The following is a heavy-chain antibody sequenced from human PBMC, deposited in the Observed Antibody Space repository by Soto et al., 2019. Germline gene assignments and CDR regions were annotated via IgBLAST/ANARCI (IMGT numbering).Heavy chain of an antibody. CDR2: IIPHSGET. CDR1: GYSFTGYY. D-gene: IGHD2-8*01. CDR3: ARETDDCTIGAHDL. Sequence: QVQLVQSGAAVKRPGASVKVSCKASGYSFTGYYMHWVRQAPGQGLEWMGWIIPHSGETNYAQKFQASVTLTRDPSISTAYMQLSGLTSDETAVYFCARETDDCTIGAHDLWCPGTLVTVSS. J-gene: IGHJ5*02. V-gene: IGHV1-2*02.